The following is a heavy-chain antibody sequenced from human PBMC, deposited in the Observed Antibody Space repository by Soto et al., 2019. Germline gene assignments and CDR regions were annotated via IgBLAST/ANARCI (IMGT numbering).Heavy chain of an antibody. J-gene: IGHJ4*02. CDR3: TTDLGGSNLFLY. Sequence: GGSLRLSCATSGFTFGNYAMSWIRQAPGKGLEWVGFIRSKTYRGTTEYAASVKGRFSFSRDDSRRVAYLQMDSLKIEDTAVYYCTTDLGGSNLFLYWGQGTLVTVSS. V-gene: IGHV3-49*03. CDR1: GFTFGNYA. D-gene: IGHD1-26*01. CDR2: IRSKTYRGTT.